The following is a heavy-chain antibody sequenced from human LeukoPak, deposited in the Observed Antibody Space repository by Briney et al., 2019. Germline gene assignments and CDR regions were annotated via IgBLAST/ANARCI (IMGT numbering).Heavy chain of an antibody. CDR3: AKETLGYCISSSCYSTYYFDY. D-gene: IGHD2-2*01. CDR2: ISASGGNT. Sequence: GESLRLSCAAYGFTFSNYAMSWVRQAPGKGLEWFSAISASGGNTYYADSVKGRFTISRVNSKNTLYLQINSLRAEDTALYYCAKETLGYCISSSCYSTYYFDYWGQGTLVTVSS. V-gene: IGHV3-23*01. CDR1: GFTFSNYA. J-gene: IGHJ4*02.